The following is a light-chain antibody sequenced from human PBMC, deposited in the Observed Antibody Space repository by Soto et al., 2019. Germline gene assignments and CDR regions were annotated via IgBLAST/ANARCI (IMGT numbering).Light chain of an antibody. V-gene: IGKV3-20*01. CDR1: QSVSSSF. CDR2: GAS. J-gene: IGKJ1*01. CDR3: QQYGNSPAWT. Sequence: EIVLTQFPGTLSLSPGERATLSCRASQSVSSSFLAWYQQKPGQAPRLLIYGASSRATGIPDRFSGRGSGTDFTLTISRLETEDFAVYYCQQYGNSPAWTFGQGTKVEIK.